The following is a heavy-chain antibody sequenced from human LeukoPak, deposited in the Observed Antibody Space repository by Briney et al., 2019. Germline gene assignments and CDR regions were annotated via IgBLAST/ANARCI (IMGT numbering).Heavy chain of an antibody. Sequence: SVKVSCKASGGTFSSYAISWVRQAPGQGLEWRGGIIPIFGTANYAQKFQGRVTITTDESTSTAYMELSSLRSEDTAVYYCARGMTMDSGSYYSGWFDRWGQGTLVTVSS. J-gene: IGHJ5*02. D-gene: IGHD1-26*01. CDR3: ARGMTMDSGSYYSGWFDR. V-gene: IGHV1-69*05. CDR2: IIPIFGTA. CDR1: GGTFSSYA.